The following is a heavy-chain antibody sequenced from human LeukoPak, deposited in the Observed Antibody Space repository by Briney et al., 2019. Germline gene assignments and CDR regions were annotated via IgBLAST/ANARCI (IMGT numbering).Heavy chain of an antibody. V-gene: IGHV4-38-2*01. J-gene: IGHJ4*02. CDR3: ARLGQVFGVVTHFDY. CDR2: IYHSGST. D-gene: IGHD3-3*01. Sequence: PSETLSLTCAVSGYSISSGYYWGWIRQPPGKGLAWIGSIYHSGSTYYNPSLKSRVTISVDTSKNQFSLKLSSVTAADTAVYYCARLGQVFGVVTHFDYWGQGTLVTVSS. CDR1: GYSISSGYY.